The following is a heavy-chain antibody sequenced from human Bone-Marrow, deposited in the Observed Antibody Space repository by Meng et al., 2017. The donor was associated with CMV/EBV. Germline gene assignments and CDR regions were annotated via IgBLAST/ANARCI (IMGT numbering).Heavy chain of an antibody. CDR3: ARGDGYYYGMDV. J-gene: IGHJ6*02. V-gene: IGHV4-59*01. Sequence: SETLSLTCAVYGGSFSGYYWSWIRQPPGKGLEWIGYIYYSGSTNYNPSLKSRVTISVDTSKNQFSLKLSSVTAADTAVYYCARGDGYYYGMDVWGQGTTVTVSS. CDR2: IYYSGST. CDR1: GGSFSGYY. D-gene: IGHD5-24*01.